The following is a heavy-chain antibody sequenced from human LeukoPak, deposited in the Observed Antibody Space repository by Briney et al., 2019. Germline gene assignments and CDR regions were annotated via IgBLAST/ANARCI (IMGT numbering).Heavy chain of an antibody. CDR3: AKVGSVLSY. CDR1: GFTFSDYY. V-gene: IGHV3-53*01. D-gene: IGHD2-15*01. Sequence: GGSLRLSCAASGFTFSDYYMNWLRQAPGKGLEWVSVLYSGGTTYYADSVKGRFTISRDNFKNTLYLQMNSLRAEDTAVYYCAKVGSVLSYWGQGTLVTVSS. CDR2: LYSGGTT. J-gene: IGHJ4*02.